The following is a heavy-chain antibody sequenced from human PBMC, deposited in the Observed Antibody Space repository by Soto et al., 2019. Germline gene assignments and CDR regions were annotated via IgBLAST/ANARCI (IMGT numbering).Heavy chain of an antibody. D-gene: IGHD6-6*01. CDR1: GYSYTSYW. CDR2: IDPSDSYT. Sequence: PGESLKIYCKGSGYSYTSYWISWVRQMPGKGLEWMGRIDPSDSYTNYSPSVQGHVTISADKSISTAYLQWSSLKASDTAMYYCAREGNLEYSSSSSGYYYYYYGMDVWGQGTTVTVSS. J-gene: IGHJ6*02. V-gene: IGHV5-10-1*01. CDR3: AREGNLEYSSSSSGYYYYYYGMDV.